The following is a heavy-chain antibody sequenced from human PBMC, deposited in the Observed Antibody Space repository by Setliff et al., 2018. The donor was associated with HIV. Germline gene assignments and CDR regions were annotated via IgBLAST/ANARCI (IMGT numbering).Heavy chain of an antibody. CDR1: GFTFGSYA. J-gene: IGHJ4*02. CDR3: ARDVSWRVRTYIDY. V-gene: IGHV3-23*01. CDR2: ISGSGDST. Sequence: GGSLRLSCAPSGFTFGSYAMSGVRQAPGKGLEWVSVISGSGDSTFYADSLKGRFTISRDNSKNTLYLQMNSLTAEDTAVYYCARDVSWRVRTYIDYWGQGALVTVSS. D-gene: IGHD3-3*01.